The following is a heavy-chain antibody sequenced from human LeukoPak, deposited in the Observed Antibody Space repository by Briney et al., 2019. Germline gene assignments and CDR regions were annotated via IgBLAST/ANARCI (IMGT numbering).Heavy chain of an antibody. V-gene: IGHV3-11*04. CDR3: ARDQEQGGATGLFDY. CDR2: ISSSGSTI. D-gene: IGHD1-26*01. J-gene: IGHJ4*02. Sequence: GGSLRLSCAASGFTFSDYYMSWIRQAPGKGLEWVSYISSSGSTIYYADSVKGRFTISRDNSKNTLYLQMNSLRAEDTAVYYCARDQEQGGATGLFDYWGQGTLVTVSS. CDR1: GFTFSDYY.